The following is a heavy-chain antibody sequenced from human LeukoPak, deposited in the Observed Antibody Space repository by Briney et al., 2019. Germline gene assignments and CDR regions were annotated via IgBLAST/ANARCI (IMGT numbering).Heavy chain of an antibody. Sequence: PGGSLRLSCAASGFTFRSYWMHLVRRAPGEGLVWVSHINSDGTITSYADSVKGRFTISRDNAKNTLHLQMNSLRAEDTAVYYCASQVPTGHWGQGSLVTVSS. J-gene: IGHJ4*02. V-gene: IGHV3-74*01. D-gene: IGHD1-1*01. CDR2: INSDGTIT. CDR1: GFTFRSYW. CDR3: ASQVPTGH.